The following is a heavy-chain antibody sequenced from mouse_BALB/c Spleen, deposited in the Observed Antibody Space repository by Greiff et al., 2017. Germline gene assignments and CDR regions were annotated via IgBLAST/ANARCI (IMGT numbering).Heavy chain of an antibody. V-gene: IGHV1-69*02. J-gene: IGHJ3*01. Sequence: VQLQQPGAELVRPGASVKLSCKASGYTFTSYWINWVKQRPGQGLEWIGNIYPSDSYTNYNQKFKDKATLTVDKSSSTAYMQLSSPTSEDSAVYYCTVGQLGLLFAYWGQGTLVTVSA. CDR3: TVGQLGLLFAY. D-gene: IGHD3-1*01. CDR1: GYTFTSYW. CDR2: IYPSDSYT.